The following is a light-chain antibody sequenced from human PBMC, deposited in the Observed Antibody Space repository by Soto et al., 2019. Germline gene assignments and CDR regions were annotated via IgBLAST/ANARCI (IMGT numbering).Light chain of an antibody. CDR3: QQYSSSPPT. V-gene: IGKV3-20*01. Sequence: EIVLTQSPGTLSLSPGERATLSCRASQSVSSSYLAWFQQKPGQAPRLLIYGASSRATGIPDRFSGSGSGTDFTLTNSRLEPEDFAVYYCQQYSSSPPTFGGGTKVEIK. J-gene: IGKJ4*01. CDR1: QSVSSSY. CDR2: GAS.